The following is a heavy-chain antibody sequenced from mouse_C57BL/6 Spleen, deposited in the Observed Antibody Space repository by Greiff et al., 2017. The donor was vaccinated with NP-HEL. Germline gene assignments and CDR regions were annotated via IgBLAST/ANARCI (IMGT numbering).Heavy chain of an antibody. D-gene: IGHD1-1*01. CDR1: GYTFTSYW. J-gene: IGHJ4*01. Sequence: QVQLQQPGAELVMPGASVKLSCKASGYTFTSYWMHWVKQRPGQGLEWIGEIDPSDSYTNYNQKFKGKSTLTVDKSSSTAYMQLSSLTSEDSAVYYCARGGYGSPSYYAMDYWGQGTSVTVSS. CDR3: ARGGYGSPSYYAMDY. V-gene: IGHV1-69*01. CDR2: IDPSDSYT.